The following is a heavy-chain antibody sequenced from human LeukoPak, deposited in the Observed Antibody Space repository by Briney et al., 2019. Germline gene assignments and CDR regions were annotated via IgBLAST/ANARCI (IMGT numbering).Heavy chain of an antibody. CDR3: AKVGIGITAAGHLDY. CDR2: ISYDESNK. V-gene: IGHV3-30*18. J-gene: IGHJ4*02. Sequence: GRSLRLSCAASGFTFSTYGMHWVRQAPGKGLEWVAVISYDESNKYYADSVKGRFTISRDKSKNTLYLQMNRLRAEDTAVYYCAKVGIGITAAGHLDYWGQGTLVTVSS. CDR1: GFTFSTYG. D-gene: IGHD6-13*01.